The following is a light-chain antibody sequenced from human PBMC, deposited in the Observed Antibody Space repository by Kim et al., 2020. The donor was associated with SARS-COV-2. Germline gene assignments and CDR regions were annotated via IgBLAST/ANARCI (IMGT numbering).Light chain of an antibody. Sequence: SELTQPPSASGSPGQSVTISCTGTSSDVGGYNYVSWYQQHPGKAPKLMIYEVSKRPSGVPDRFSGSKSGNTASLTVSGLQAEDEADYYCSSYAGSAYVFGTGTKVTVL. J-gene: IGLJ1*01. CDR1: SSDVGGYNY. CDR3: SSYAGSAYV. V-gene: IGLV2-8*01. CDR2: EVS.